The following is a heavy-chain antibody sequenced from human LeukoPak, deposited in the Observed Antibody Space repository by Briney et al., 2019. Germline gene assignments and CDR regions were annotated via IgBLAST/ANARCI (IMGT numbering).Heavy chain of an antibody. V-gene: IGHV3-48*04. Sequence: GGSLRLSCAASGFTFSNAWMSWVRQAPGKGLEWVSYISSSSSTIYYADSVKGRFTISRDNAKNSLYLQMNSLRAEDTAVYYCARDQAPHDYSNPDAFDIWGQGTMVTISS. D-gene: IGHD4-11*01. CDR2: ISSSSSTI. J-gene: IGHJ3*02. CDR1: GFTFSNAW. CDR3: ARDQAPHDYSNPDAFDI.